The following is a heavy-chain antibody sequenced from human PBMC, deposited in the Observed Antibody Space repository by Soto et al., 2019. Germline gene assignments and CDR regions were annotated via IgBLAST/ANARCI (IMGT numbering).Heavy chain of an antibody. CDR1: GFPFSSYG. J-gene: IGHJ3*02. CDR2: IWYDGSNK. D-gene: IGHD3-3*01. V-gene: IGHV3-33*01. CDR3: ARESNENDFWSGYYSPAAFDI. Sequence: PGGSLRLSCAASGFPFSSYGMHWVRQAPGKGLEWVAVIWYDGSNKYYADSVKGRFTISRDNSKNTLYLQMNSLRAEDTAVYYCARESNENDFWSGYYSPAAFDIWGQGTMVTVSS.